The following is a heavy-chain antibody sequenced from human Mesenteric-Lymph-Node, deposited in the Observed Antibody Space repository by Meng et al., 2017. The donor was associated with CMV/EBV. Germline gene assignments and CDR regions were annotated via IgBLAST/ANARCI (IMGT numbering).Heavy chain of an antibody. CDR3: ARGLSDTLTGYYIYWFDT. D-gene: IGHD3-9*01. CDR2: ISAYNGHT. CDR1: TLTSYV. Sequence: TLTSYVITWVRQAPGQGLEWMGWISAYNGHTNYAQKLKGRVTMTTDKSTSTAYMELTSLRSDDTAVYYCARGLSDTLTGYYIYWFDTWGQGTLVTVSS. V-gene: IGHV1-18*01. J-gene: IGHJ5*02.